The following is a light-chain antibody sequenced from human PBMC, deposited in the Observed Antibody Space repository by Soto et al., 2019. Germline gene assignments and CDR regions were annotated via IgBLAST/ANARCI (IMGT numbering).Light chain of an antibody. V-gene: IGLV2-11*01. J-gene: IGLJ1*01. CDR3: CSYAGTFYV. Sequence: QSVLTQPRSVSGSPGQSVTISCTGTSSDFGGYNYVSWYQHHPGKAPKLMIYDVSERPSGVPDRFSGSKSGNTAYLTISGLKAEDEADYYCCSYAGTFYVFGTGTKVTVL. CDR1: SSDFGGYNY. CDR2: DVS.